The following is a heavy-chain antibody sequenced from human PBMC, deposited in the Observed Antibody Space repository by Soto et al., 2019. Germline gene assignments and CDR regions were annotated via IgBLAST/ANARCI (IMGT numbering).Heavy chain of an antibody. CDR3: ARGHTYYDFWSGLTHYYYYGMDA. J-gene: IGHJ6*02. CDR1: GGSFSGYY. CDR2: INHSGST. D-gene: IGHD3-3*01. Sequence: SETLSLTCAVYGGSFSGYYWSWIRQPPGKGLEWIGEINHSGSTNYNRSLKIRVTISVDTSKNQFSLKLSSVTAADTAVYYCARGHTYYDFWSGLTHYYYYGMDAWGQGTTVTVSS. V-gene: IGHV4-34*01.